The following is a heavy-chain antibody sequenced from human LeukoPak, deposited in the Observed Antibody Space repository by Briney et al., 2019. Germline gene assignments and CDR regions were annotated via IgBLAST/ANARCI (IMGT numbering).Heavy chain of an antibody. J-gene: IGHJ6*02. Sequence: SETLSLTCTVSGGSTSTYYWTWIRQPPGKRLEWIGFSHYSGSTNYNPSLKSRVTMSVDTSTNQFSLKLNSVTAADTAVYYCARAPRGESDAASGFYGVDVWGQGTTVTVSS. V-gene: IGHV4-59*01. CDR1: GGSTSTYY. CDR3: ARAPRGESDAASGFYGVDV. CDR2: SHYSGST. D-gene: IGHD3-22*01.